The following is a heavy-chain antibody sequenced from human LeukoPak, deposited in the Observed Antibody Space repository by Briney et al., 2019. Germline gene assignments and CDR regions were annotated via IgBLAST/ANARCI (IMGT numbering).Heavy chain of an antibody. Sequence: GGSLRLSCAASGFTFSSYWMSWVRQAPGKGLEWVSAISGSGGSTYYADSVKGRFTISRDNSKNTLYLQMNSLRAEDTAVYYCAKELTLWFGEPIDYWGQGTLVTVSS. V-gene: IGHV3-23*01. CDR3: AKELTLWFGEPIDY. CDR2: ISGSGGST. D-gene: IGHD3-10*01. CDR1: GFTFSSYW. J-gene: IGHJ4*02.